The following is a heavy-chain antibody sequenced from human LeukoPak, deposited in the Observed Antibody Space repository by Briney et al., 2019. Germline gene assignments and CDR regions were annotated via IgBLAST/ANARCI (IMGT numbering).Heavy chain of an antibody. CDR3: AKPLSSGWFYFDY. D-gene: IGHD6-19*01. J-gene: IGHJ4*02. V-gene: IGHV3-30*18. CDR2: VSSDGDNT. Sequence: GGSLRLSCAAPGFTFSSYGMHWVRQAPGKGLAWVAVVSSDGDNTYYADSVMGRFIISRDNSKNTLYLQMNSLRAEDTAVYYCAKPLSSGWFYFDYWGQGTLVTVSS. CDR1: GFTFSSYG.